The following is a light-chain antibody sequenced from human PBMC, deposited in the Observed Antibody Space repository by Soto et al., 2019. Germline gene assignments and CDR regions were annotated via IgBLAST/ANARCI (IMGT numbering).Light chain of an antibody. Sequence: QSVLTQPASVSGSPGQSITISCTGTSSDVGRYNYVSWYQQHPGKAPKLMIYEVSNRPSGVSNRFSGSKSGNTASLTISGLQAEDEADYYCSSYTSSSTRVFGGGTKLTGL. J-gene: IGLJ3*02. CDR2: EVS. V-gene: IGLV2-14*01. CDR3: SSYTSSSTRV. CDR1: SSDVGRYNY.